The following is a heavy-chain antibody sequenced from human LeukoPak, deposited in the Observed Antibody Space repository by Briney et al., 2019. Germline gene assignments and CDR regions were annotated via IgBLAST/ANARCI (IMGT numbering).Heavy chain of an antibody. D-gene: IGHD6-13*01. Sequence: GRSLRLSCAASGFTFSCYAMHWVRQAPGKGLEWVAVISYDGSNKYYADSVKGRFTISRDNSKNTLYLQMNSLRAEDTAVYYCARGSQQLVDSADYWGQGTLVTVSS. V-gene: IGHV3-30*04. CDR1: GFTFSCYA. CDR2: ISYDGSNK. J-gene: IGHJ4*02. CDR3: ARGSQQLVDSADY.